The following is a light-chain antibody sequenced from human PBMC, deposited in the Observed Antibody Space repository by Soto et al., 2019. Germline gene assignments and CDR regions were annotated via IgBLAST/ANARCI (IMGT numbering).Light chain of an antibody. CDR1: QSVSRTY. J-gene: IGKJ1*01. CDR2: GAS. CDR3: QQYGSSRT. V-gene: IGKV3-20*01. Sequence: ENVLTPSRGALSLSPGERATLSCRASQSVSRTYLAWYQQKPGQAPRLLIYGASSRATGIPDRFSGSGSGTDFTLTISRLEPEDFAVYYCQQYGSSRTFGQGTKVDIK.